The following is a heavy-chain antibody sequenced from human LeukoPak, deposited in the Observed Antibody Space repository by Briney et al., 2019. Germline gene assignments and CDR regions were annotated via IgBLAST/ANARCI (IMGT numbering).Heavy chain of an antibody. CDR2: IYSSGST. J-gene: IGHJ3*02. V-gene: IGHV4-39*07. Sequence: SETLSLTCAVSGASISGSGYYWGWIRQPPGKGLEWVGNIYSSGSTYYNASLQSRVIILIDTAKNHFSLNLSSVTAADTAVYYCARSDGYGLVGIWGQGTMVTVSS. CDR3: ARSDGYGLVGI. D-gene: IGHD3-10*01. CDR1: GASISGSGYY.